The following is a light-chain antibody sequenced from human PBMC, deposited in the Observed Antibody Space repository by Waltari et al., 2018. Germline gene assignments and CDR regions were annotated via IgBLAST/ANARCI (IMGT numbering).Light chain of an antibody. Sequence: SYVVTQSPSVSVAPGETARLTCGGDNVGRKSVHCCQQRPGQAPVLVISYDSDRPSGIPERFSGSNSGNTATLTISWVEAEDEADYYCLVWHSTIDHQGVFGGGTKLTVL. CDR3: LVWHSTIDHQGV. J-gene: IGLJ2*01. V-gene: IGLV3-21*04. CDR2: YDS. CDR1: NVGRKS.